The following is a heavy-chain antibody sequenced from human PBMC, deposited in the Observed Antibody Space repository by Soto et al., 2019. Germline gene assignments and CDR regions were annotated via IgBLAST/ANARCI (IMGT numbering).Heavy chain of an antibody. V-gene: IGHV1-58*01. D-gene: IGHD4-4*01. CDR1: GFTFTSSA. CDR2: IVVGSGNT. J-gene: IGHJ5*02. Sequence: GASWKVSCKSSGFTFTSSAVQWVRQARVQRLEWIGWIVVGSGNTNYAQKFQERVTITRDMSTSTAYMELSSLRSEDTAVYYCAASPPAYSNYGSDWFDPWGQGTLVTVSS. CDR3: AASPPAYSNYGSDWFDP.